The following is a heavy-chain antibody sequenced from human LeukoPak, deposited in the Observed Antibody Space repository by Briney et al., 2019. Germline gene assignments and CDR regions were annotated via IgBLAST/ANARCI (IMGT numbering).Heavy chain of an antibody. CDR2: IYYSGST. D-gene: IGHD6-13*01. CDR3: ARTIIAAAGTNYFDY. Sequence: KPSETLSPTCTVSGASITSYYWSWIRQPPGKGLEWIGYIYYSGSTTYNPSPKSRVTISVDTSKNQFFVKLSSVTAADTAVYYCARTIIAAAGTNYFDYWGQGTLVTVSS. CDR1: GASITSYY. J-gene: IGHJ4*02. V-gene: IGHV4-59*01.